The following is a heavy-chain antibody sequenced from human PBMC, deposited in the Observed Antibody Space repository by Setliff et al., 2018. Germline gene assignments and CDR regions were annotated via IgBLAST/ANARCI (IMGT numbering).Heavy chain of an antibody. CDR3: ARDVFPYRYEGAFDI. Sequence: GASVKVSCKASGYTFTSHYMHWVRQAPGLGLEWMGTINPSSGRTSYAQKFQGRVTMTRDTSTSTVYMDMSSLRSEDTAVYYCARDVFPYRYEGAFDIWGQGTMVTVSS. D-gene: IGHD3-16*02. CDR1: GYTFTSHY. J-gene: IGHJ3*02. V-gene: IGHV1-46*01. CDR2: INPSSGRT.